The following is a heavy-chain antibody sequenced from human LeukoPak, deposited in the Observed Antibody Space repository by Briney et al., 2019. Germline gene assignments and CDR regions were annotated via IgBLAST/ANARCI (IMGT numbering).Heavy chain of an antibody. CDR2: IYYSGST. V-gene: IGHV4-39*07. Sequence: SETLSLTCTVSGGSISSSSYYWGWIRQPPGKGLEWIGSIYYSGSTNYNPSLKSRVTISVDTSKNQFSLKLSSVTAADTAVYYCARGLAATIGYWGQGTLVTVSS. J-gene: IGHJ4*02. CDR1: GGSISSSSYY. CDR3: ARGLAATIGY. D-gene: IGHD2-15*01.